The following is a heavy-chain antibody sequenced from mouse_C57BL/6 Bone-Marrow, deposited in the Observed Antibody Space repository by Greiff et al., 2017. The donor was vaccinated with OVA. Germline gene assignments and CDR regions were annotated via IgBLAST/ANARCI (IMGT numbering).Heavy chain of an antibody. V-gene: IGHV7-3*01. CDR3: ARSLYYSTFFDY. Sequence: EVQLQESGGGLVQPGGSLSLSCAASGFTFTDYYMSWVRQPPGKALEWLGFIRNKANGYTTEYNASVKGRFTISKDNSQSILYLQMNALRAEDSATYYCARSLYYSTFFDYWGQGTTLTVSS. D-gene: IGHD2-5*01. CDR2: IRNKANGYTT. J-gene: IGHJ2*01. CDR1: GFTFTDYY.